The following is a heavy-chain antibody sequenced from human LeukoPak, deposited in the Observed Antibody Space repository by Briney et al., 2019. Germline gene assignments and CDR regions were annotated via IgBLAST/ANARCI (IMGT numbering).Heavy chain of an antibody. CDR3: AKEGGNTLTTKKYLDY. D-gene: IGHD4-11*01. Sequence: GGSLRLSCAASGFTFSSYAMSWVRQAPGKGLEWVPGISASGGSTYFADSVKGRFTISRDNSKNTLYLQMNSLRAEDTAVFYCAKEGGNTLTTKKYLDYWGQGTLVTVSS. J-gene: IGHJ4*02. CDR1: GFTFSSYA. V-gene: IGHV3-23*01. CDR2: ISASGGST.